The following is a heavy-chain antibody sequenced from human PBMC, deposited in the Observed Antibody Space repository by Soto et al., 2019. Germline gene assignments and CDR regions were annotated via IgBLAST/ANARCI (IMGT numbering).Heavy chain of an antibody. CDR2: IYHSGST. V-gene: IGHV4-4*02. J-gene: IGHJ6*02. CDR3: ARVFFSGSGWYGDYYYYGMDV. Sequence: PSETLSLTCAVSGGSISSSNWWSWVRQPPGKGLEWIGEIYHSGSTNYNPSLKSRVTISVDKSKNQFSLKLSSVTAADTAVYYCARVFFSGSGWYGDYYYYGMDVWGQGTTVTVSS. D-gene: IGHD6-19*01. CDR1: GGSISSSNW.